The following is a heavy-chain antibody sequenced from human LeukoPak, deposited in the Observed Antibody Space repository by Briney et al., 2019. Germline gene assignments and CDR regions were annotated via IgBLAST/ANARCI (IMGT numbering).Heavy chain of an antibody. CDR1: GFTFSSYV. Sequence: GRSLRLSCAASGFTFSSYVMHWVRQAPGKGLEWVAIISYDGSNEYYADSVKGRFTISRDNSKNTLYLQMNSLRAADTAVYYCARDRGGAYDFWSGYYTGYFDYWGQGTLVPVSS. V-gene: IGHV3-30*04. CDR3: ARDRGGAYDFWSGYYTGYFDY. D-gene: IGHD3-3*01. J-gene: IGHJ4*02. CDR2: ISYDGSNE.